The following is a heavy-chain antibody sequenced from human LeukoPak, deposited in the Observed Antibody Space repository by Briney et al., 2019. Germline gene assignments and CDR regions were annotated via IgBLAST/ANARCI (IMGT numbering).Heavy chain of an antibody. J-gene: IGHJ4*02. D-gene: IGHD1-26*01. V-gene: IGHV3-30-3*01. CDR3: ARVRGSYHFDY. CDR2: ISYDGSNK. CDR1: GFTFSSYA. Sequence: PGGSLRLSCAASGFTFSSYAMHWVRQAPGKGLEWVAVISYDGSNKYYADSVKGRFTISRDNSKNTLYLQMNSLRAEDTAVYYCARVRGSYHFDYWGQGTLVTVSS.